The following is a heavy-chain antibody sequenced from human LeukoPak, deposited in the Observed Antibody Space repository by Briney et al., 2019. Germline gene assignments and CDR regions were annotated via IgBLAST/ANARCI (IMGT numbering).Heavy chain of an antibody. CDR3: AKFLGGDEKVDAFDV. CDR2: ISGYTGRT. J-gene: IGHJ3*01. CDR1: GFTFSHYA. V-gene: IGHV3-23*01. Sequence: GGSLRLSCAASGFTFSHYAMTWVRQVPGKGLDWVSSISGYTGRTYYTDSVKGRFTISRDNSNNTVYLQMNSLRAEDTALCYCAKFLGGDEKVDAFDVWGQGTRVTVSS. D-gene: IGHD5-12*01.